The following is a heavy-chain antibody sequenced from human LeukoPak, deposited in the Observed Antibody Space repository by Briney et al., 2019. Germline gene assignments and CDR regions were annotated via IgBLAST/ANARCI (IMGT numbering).Heavy chain of an antibody. V-gene: IGHV4-39*01. D-gene: IGHD3-16*01. CDR2: IDYSGSS. CDR1: GGSISSSDYY. CDR3: ASFWGGGSGADLYYFDY. Sequence: SETLSLTCTVSGGSISSSDYYWAWIRQPPGKELEWIGSIDYSGSSSYNPSLKSRVTISVGTSKKQFSLRLSSVTAADTAVYYCASFWGGGSGADLYYFDYWGQGTLVTVFS. J-gene: IGHJ4*02.